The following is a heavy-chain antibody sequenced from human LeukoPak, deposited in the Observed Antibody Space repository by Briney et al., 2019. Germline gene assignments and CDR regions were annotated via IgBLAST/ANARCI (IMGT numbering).Heavy chain of an antibody. Sequence: GGSLRLSCAASGLTFSSNHMSWVRQAPGKGLEWVSLIKSDGTTEYADSVKGRFTISRDNSKNTLFLQMDSLRVEDTAVYYCARLRRGYWGRGTPVTVSS. CDR1: GLTFSSNH. V-gene: IGHV3-53*01. CDR2: IKSDGTT. J-gene: IGHJ4*02. CDR3: ARLRRGY.